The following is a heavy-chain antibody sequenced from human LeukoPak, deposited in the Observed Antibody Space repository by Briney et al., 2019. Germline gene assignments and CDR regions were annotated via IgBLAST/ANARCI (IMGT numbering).Heavy chain of an antibody. CDR3: ARWRGSNYQYYFFDY. CDR2: ISPSDSNT. CDR1: GYSFTSYW. Sequence: GETLKISCKGSGYSFTSYWIGWVRQMPGKGLEWMGIISPSDSNTRYSPSFQGHVTISADKSISTAYLQWSSLKASDTAMYYCARWRGSNYQYYFFDYWGQGTLVTVSS. V-gene: IGHV5-51*01. D-gene: IGHD3-10*01. J-gene: IGHJ4*02.